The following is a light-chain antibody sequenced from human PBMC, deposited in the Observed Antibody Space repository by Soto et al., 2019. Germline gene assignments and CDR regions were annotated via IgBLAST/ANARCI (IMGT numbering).Light chain of an antibody. V-gene: IGKV3-15*01. Sequence: EIAMTQSPATLSVSPGERATLSCRASQSVSSNLAWYQQKPGQAPRLLIYGASTRATGIPARFSGSGSGTEFTLTISSLQSEDFAVYYCQQYNNWPPWTFGQATKVDIK. CDR1: QSVSSN. CDR2: GAS. CDR3: QQYNNWPPWT. J-gene: IGKJ1*01.